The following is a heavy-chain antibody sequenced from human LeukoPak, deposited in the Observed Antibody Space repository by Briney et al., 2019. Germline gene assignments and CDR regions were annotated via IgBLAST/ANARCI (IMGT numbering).Heavy chain of an antibody. J-gene: IGHJ4*02. D-gene: IGHD6-19*01. V-gene: IGHV3-23*01. Sequence: GGSLRLSCAASGFTFSSYAMSWVRQAPGKGLEWVSAISDSGGSTYYTDSVKGRFTISRDNSKNTLYLQMNSLRAEDTAVYYCAKATYRGGQRDYWGQGTLVTVSS. CDR1: GFTFSSYA. CDR3: AKATYRGGQRDY. CDR2: ISDSGGST.